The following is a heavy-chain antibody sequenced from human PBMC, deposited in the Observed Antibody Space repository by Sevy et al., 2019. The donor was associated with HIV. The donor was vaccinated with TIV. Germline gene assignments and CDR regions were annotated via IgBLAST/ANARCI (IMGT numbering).Heavy chain of an antibody. J-gene: IGHJ4*02. V-gene: IGHV3-33*01. D-gene: IGHD4-17*01. Sequence: GGSLRLSCAASGFTFSTYGMHWVRQAPGKGLEWVALIWYDGSNKYYTDSVKGRFTISRDNSKNTLYLQMNSLRAEDTAVYYCARGSDYGNFDYWGQGTLVTVSS. CDR1: GFTFSTYG. CDR2: IWYDGSNK. CDR3: ARGSDYGNFDY.